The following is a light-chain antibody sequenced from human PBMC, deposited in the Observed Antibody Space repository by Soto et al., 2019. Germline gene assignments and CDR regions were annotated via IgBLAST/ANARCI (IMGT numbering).Light chain of an antibody. CDR2: DVS. J-gene: IGLJ1*01. Sequence: QSVLTQPASVSGSPGQSITISCTGTSSDVGGYNYVSWYQQHPGKAPKLMIYDVSDRPSGVSNRFSASKSGNTASLTISGLQAEHEADYYCCSYTSSSTPWVFGTGTKVTVL. V-gene: IGLV2-14*03. CDR1: SSDVGGYNY. CDR3: CSYTSSSTPWV.